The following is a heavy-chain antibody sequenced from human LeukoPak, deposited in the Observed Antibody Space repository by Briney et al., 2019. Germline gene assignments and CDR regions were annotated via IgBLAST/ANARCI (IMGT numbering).Heavy chain of an antibody. J-gene: IGHJ4*02. D-gene: IGHD2-15*01. Sequence: SETLSLTCAVSGFSLSSGYYWGCIRQPPGKGLEWIGRIYHSGSTYYNPSLKSRVTISVDTSKNQFSLKLTSVTAADTAVYYCVRGSYCSGGSCYADLDYWGQGTLVTVSS. V-gene: IGHV4-38-2*01. CDR2: IYHSGST. CDR1: GFSLSSGYY. CDR3: VRGSYCSGGSCYADLDY.